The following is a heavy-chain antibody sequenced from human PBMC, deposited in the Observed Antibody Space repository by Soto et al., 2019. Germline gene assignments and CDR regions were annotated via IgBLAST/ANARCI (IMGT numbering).Heavy chain of an antibody. CDR2: INHSGST. CDR1: GGSFSGYY. Sequence: SETLSLTCAIYGGSFSGYYWSWIRQPPGKGLEWIGEINHSGSTNYNPSLKSRVTISVDTSKNQFSLKLSSVTAADTAVYYCARGMGGRHFDYWGQGTLVTVPS. J-gene: IGHJ4*02. V-gene: IGHV4-34*01. CDR3: ARGMGGRHFDY.